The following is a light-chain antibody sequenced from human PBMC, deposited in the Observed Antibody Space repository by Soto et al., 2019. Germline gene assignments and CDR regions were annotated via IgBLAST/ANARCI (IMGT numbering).Light chain of an antibody. CDR1: LGPVTSGNY. J-gene: IGLJ3*02. CDR3: LLYYGGAHLV. CDR2: TTN. Sequence: QTVVTQEPSLTVSPGGTLTLTGLSGLGPVTSGNYPSWFQQKPGQPPRTLIYTTNNRHSWTPARFSGSLLGGKAALTLSGVQPEDEAEYYCLLYYGGAHLVFGGGTKLTVL. V-gene: IGLV7-43*01.